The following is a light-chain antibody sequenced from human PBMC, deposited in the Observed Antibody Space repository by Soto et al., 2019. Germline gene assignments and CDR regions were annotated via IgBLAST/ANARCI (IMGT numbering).Light chain of an antibody. CDR2: DAS. Sequence: DIQMPQSPSSLSASVGALVTITCQASQDISNYLNWYQQKPGKAPKLLIYDASNLETGVPSRFSGCGSGTDFTFTISSLQPEDIATYYCQQYDNLPLTFGGGTKVDI. CDR3: QQYDNLPLT. CDR1: QDISNY. V-gene: IGKV1-33*01. J-gene: IGKJ4*01.